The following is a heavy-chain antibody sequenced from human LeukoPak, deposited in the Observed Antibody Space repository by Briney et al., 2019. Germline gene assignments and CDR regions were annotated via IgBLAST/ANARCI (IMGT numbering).Heavy chain of an antibody. J-gene: IGHJ1*01. V-gene: IGHV1-2*02. CDR2: INPNSGGT. CDR3: ARDGDFQH. CDR1: GYTFTSYG. Sequence: ASVKVSCKASGYTFTSYGISWVRQAPGQGLEWMGWINPNSGGTNYAQKFQGRVTMTRDTSISTAYMELSRLRSDDTAVYYCARDGDFQHWGQGTLVTVSS. D-gene: IGHD3-16*01.